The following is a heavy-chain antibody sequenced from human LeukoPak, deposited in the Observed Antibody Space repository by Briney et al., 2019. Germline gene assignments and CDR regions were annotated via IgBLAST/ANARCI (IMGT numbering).Heavy chain of an antibody. CDR1: GFTFSSYG. CDR3: AREASVGAYDY. CDR2: ISYDGSNK. D-gene: IGHD1-26*01. J-gene: IGHJ4*02. Sequence: GRSLRLSCAASGFTFSSYGMHWVRQAPGKGLEWVAVISYDGSNKYYADSVKGRFTISRDNSKNTLYLQMNSLRAEDTAVYYCAREASVGAYDYWGQGTLVTVSS. V-gene: IGHV3-30*03.